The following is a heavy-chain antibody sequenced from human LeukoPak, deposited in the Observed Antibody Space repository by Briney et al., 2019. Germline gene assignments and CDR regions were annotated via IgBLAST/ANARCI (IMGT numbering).Heavy chain of an antibody. D-gene: IGHD6-19*01. CDR3: ARDGSKRQWLPSVDYYYMDV. CDR1: GGTFSSYA. CDR2: IIPIFGTA. V-gene: IGHV1-69*13. J-gene: IGHJ6*03. Sequence: SVKVSCKASGGTFSSYAISWVRQAPGQGLEWMGGIIPIFGTANYAQKFQGRVTITADESTSTAYMELSSLRSEDTAVYYCARDGSKRQWLPSVDYYYMDVWGKGTTVTISS.